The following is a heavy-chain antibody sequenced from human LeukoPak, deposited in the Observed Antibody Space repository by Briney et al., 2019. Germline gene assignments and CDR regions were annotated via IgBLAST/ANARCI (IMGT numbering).Heavy chain of an antibody. CDR1: GGTFISYA. CDR2: IIPIFGTA. D-gene: IGHD2-2*01. Sequence: GSSVKVSCKASGGTFISYAISWVRQAPGQGLEWMGRIIPIFGTANYAQKFQGRVTITTDESTSTAYMELSSLRSEDTAVYYCARERDCSSTSCYDPWGQGTLVTVSS. CDR3: ARERDCSSTSCYDP. V-gene: IGHV1-69*05. J-gene: IGHJ5*02.